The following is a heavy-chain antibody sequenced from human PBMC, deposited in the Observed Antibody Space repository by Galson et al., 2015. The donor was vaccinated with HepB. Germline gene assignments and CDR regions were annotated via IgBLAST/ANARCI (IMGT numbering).Heavy chain of an antibody. Sequence: SLRLSCAASGFTFSSYAMSWVRQAPGKGLEWVSAISGSGGSTYYADSVKGRFTISRDNSKNTLYLQMNSLRAEDTAVYYCANTKSGYSSGWDGGGRAFDIWGQGTMVTVSS. V-gene: IGHV3-23*01. CDR3: ANTKSGYSSGWDGGGRAFDI. J-gene: IGHJ3*02. CDR1: GFTFSSYA. CDR2: ISGSGGST. D-gene: IGHD6-19*01.